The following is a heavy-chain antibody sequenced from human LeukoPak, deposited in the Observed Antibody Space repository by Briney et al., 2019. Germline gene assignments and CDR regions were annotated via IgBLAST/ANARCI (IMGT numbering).Heavy chain of an antibody. D-gene: IGHD2-2*01. CDR2: IRYDGSNK. CDR1: AFTFRSYG. Sequence: GGSLRLSCATSAFTFRSYGMHWVRQAPDKGLEWVATIRYDGSNKYYADSVKGRFTISRDNSKNTLYLQMNSLRADDTAVYYCAKVRYQLLIDYWGQGTLVTVSS. J-gene: IGHJ4*02. CDR3: AKVRYQLLIDY. V-gene: IGHV3-30*02.